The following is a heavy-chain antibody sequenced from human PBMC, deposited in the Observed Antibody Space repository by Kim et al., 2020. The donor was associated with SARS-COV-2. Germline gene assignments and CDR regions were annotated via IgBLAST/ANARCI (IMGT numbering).Heavy chain of an antibody. CDR3: TRDQVLPTGGDYFYYYYYGMDV. D-gene: IGHD4-17*01. J-gene: IGHJ6*02. CDR1: GFTFGDYA. CDR2: IRSKAYGGIT. Sequence: GGSLRLSCTASGFTFGDYAMSWVRQAPGKGLEWVGFIRSKAYGGITEYAASVKGRFTISRDDSKSIAYLQMNSLKTEDTAVYYCTRDQVLPTGGDYFYYYYYGMDVWGQGTTVTVSS. V-gene: IGHV3-49*04.